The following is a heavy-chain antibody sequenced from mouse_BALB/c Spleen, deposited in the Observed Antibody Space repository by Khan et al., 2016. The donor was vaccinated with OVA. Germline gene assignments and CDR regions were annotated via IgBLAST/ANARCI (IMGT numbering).Heavy chain of an antibody. D-gene: IGHD4-1*01. CDR3: ADQLTGSMDY. V-gene: IGHV5-6*01. CDR1: GFTFSNYS. Sequence: EVELVESGGDLVKPGGSLKLSCAASGFTFSNYSMSWVHQTPDKRLEWVASISSGGDYTYYPDSVKGRFTISRDNAKNTLYLQMSDLKSEDTAMYYGADQLTGSMDYWGQGTLVTVSA. J-gene: IGHJ3*01. CDR2: ISSGGDYT.